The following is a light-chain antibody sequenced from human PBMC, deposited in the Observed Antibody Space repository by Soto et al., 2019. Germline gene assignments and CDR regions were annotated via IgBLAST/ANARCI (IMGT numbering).Light chain of an antibody. CDR2: GAS. CDR1: QSVSSN. Sequence: EIVVTQSPATLSVSPGERATLSCRASQSVSSNLAWYQQKPGQAPRLLIYGASTRATGIPARFSGSGSGTEFTPTISSLQSEDFAGYYCQQYNNWPTWTFGQGTKVEIK. CDR3: QQYNNWPTWT. J-gene: IGKJ1*01. V-gene: IGKV3-15*01.